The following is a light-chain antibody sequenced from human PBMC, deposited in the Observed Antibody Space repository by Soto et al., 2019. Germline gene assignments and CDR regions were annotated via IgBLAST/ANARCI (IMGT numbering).Light chain of an antibody. Sequence: EIVITQSPATLSLSPCERATISRSTSQGVYSSLAWYQQKPGQAPRLLIYHTSTRAINIPPRFSGGGSGTDFTLTISSLEPEDFATYYCHYRNGRPPITFGQGTRLEIK. CDR3: HYRNGRPPIT. CDR1: QGVYSS. CDR2: HTS. V-gene: IGKV3-11*01. J-gene: IGKJ5*01.